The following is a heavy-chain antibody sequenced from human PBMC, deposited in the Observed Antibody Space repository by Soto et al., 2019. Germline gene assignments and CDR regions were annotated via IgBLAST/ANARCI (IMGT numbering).Heavy chain of an antibody. V-gene: IGHV3-21*06. D-gene: IGHD3-22*01. CDR2: ISSTSSYI. CDR1: GFTFSTYT. J-gene: IGHJ4*02. CDR3: ARDQGDSSGYYYGGFDY. Sequence: EVQLVESGGGLVKPGGSLRLSCAASGFTFSTYTMNWVRQAPGKGLEWVSSISSTSSYIDYGDSVKGRFTISRDNAKNSLFLQMNSVRAEDTAVYYCARDQGDSSGYYYGGFDYWGLGTLVTVSS.